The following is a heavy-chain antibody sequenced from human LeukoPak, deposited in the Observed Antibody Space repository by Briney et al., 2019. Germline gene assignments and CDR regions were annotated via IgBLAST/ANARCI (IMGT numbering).Heavy chain of an antibody. V-gene: IGHV4-59*08. J-gene: IGHJ3*02. D-gene: IGHD6-6*01. CDR2: IYYSGST. CDR1: GGSISSDC. Sequence: SETLSLTCTVSGGSISSDCWSWIRQPPGKGLEWIGYIYYSGSTKYNPSLKSRVTISVDTSKNQFSLKLRSVTAADTAVYYCASSISNIAVRPTAFDIWGQGTMVTVSS. CDR3: ASSISNIAVRPTAFDI.